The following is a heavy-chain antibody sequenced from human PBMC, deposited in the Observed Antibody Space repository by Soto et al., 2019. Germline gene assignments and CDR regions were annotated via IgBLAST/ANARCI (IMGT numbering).Heavy chain of an antibody. D-gene: IGHD1-7*01. CDR2: TYYRSRWYN. CDR3: AGTTSHQWYYMDV. Sequence: SQTLSLTCAISWDNISSNTAAWNWIRLSPSRGLEWLARTYYRSRWYNDYAVSVRSRITVNPDTSKNQFSLQLTSVTPEDTAVYYCAGTTSHQWYYMDVWGKGTTVTVSS. V-gene: IGHV6-1*01. J-gene: IGHJ6*03. CDR1: WDNISSNTAA.